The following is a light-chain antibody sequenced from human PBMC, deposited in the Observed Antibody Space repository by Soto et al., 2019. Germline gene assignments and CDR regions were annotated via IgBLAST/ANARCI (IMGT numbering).Light chain of an antibody. CDR3: QQCYNWPWT. V-gene: IGKV3-15*01. J-gene: IGKJ1*01. CDR2: GAS. Sequence: EIVMTQSPATLSVSPGERATLSCKASQSVSRTLAWYQQKPGQAPRLLIYGASTRATGIPARFSGSGSGTEFPLTISSLQSEDFAIYYCQQCYNWPWTGGQGTRWKS. CDR1: QSVSRT.